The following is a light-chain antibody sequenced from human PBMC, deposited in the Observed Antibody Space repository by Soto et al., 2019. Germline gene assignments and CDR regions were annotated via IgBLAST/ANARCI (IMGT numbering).Light chain of an antibody. CDR2: SAS. J-gene: IGKJ1*01. CDR3: QQGGSSRCP. Sequence: IVLTQSPGTLALSPGERGTVSYRSSQNVSSTYIARYQQKPDQAPMLRIYSASSKNTGIPDRFRGSGSGTDFTLVISSLEPEDFEVYYCQQGGSSRCPCGQGT. V-gene: IGKV3-20*01. CDR1: QNVSSTY.